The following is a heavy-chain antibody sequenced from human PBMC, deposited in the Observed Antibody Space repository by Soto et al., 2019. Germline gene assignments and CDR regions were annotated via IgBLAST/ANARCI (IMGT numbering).Heavy chain of an antibody. V-gene: IGHV3-74*01. J-gene: IGHJ3*02. CDR3: ARVYCSGGSCSDAFDI. CDR2: INSDGSST. CDR1: GFTFSSYW. D-gene: IGHD2-15*01. Sequence: PGGSLRLSCASSGFTFSSYWMHLVRQAPGKGLVWVSRINSDGSSTSYADSVKGRFTISRDNAKNTLYLQMNSLRAEDTAVYYCARVYCSGGSCSDAFDIWGQGTMVTVSS.